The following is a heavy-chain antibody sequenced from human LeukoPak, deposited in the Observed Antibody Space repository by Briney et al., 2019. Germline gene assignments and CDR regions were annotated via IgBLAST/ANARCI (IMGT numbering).Heavy chain of an antibody. CDR2: IWYDGSNK. D-gene: IGHD3-22*01. CDR1: GFTFSSYG. Sequence: GGSLRLSCAASGFTFSSYGMHWVRQAPGKGLEWVAVIWYDGSNKYYADSVKGRFTISRDNSENTLYLQMNSLRAEDTAVYYCAREKINYDSSGYYLGYFDYWGQGTLVTVSS. V-gene: IGHV3-30*19. CDR3: AREKINYDSSGYYLGYFDY. J-gene: IGHJ4*02.